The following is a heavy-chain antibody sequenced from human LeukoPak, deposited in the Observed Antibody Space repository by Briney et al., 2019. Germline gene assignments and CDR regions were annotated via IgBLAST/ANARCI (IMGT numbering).Heavy chain of an antibody. D-gene: IGHD1-14*01. CDR3: ARVDNTNDAFDI. Sequence: SETLSLTCAVYGGSLSGYYWSWIRQPPGKGLEWIGEINHSVSTNYNPSLKSRVTISVDTSKNQFSLKLSSVTAADTAVYYCARVDNTNDAFDIWGQGTMVTVSS. CDR1: GGSLSGYY. CDR2: INHSVST. J-gene: IGHJ3*02. V-gene: IGHV4-34*01.